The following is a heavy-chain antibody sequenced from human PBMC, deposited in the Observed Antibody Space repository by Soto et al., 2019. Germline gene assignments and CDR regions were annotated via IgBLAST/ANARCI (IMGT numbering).Heavy chain of an antibody. CDR2: ISGSGGST. V-gene: IGHV3-23*01. CDR3: AKDGHPIVVVVAATWWVDP. CDR1: GFTFSSYA. Sequence: EVQLLESGGGLVQPGGSLRLSCAASGFTFSSYAMSWVRQAPGKGLEWVSAISGSGGSTYYADSVKGRFTISRDNSKNTLYLQMNSLRAEDTAVYYCAKDGHPIVVVVAATWWVDPWGQGTLVTVSS. D-gene: IGHD2-15*01. J-gene: IGHJ5*02.